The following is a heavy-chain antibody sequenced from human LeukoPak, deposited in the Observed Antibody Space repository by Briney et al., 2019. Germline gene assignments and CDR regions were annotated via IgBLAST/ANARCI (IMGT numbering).Heavy chain of an antibody. V-gene: IGHV3-49*04. D-gene: IGHD5-12*01. J-gene: IGHJ6*04. Sequence: GGSLRLSCTASEFTFGDYAISWVRQAPGKGLEWLGFIRSKDNDGTTDYAASVKGRFIISRDDSKRVAYLEMNDLKIEDTAVYYCTRDRWGGGYISRGMDVWGKGTTVTISS. CDR2: IRSKDNDGTT. CDR3: TRDRWGGGYISRGMDV. CDR1: EFTFGDYA.